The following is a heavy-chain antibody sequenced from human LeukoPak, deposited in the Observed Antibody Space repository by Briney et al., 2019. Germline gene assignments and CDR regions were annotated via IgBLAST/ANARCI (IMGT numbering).Heavy chain of an antibody. CDR1: GFTFSSYA. V-gene: IGHV3-23*01. CDR2: LSGSGGNT. CDR3: ARDPIYSSSWYYFDY. Sequence: GGSLRLSCAASGFTFSSYAMSWVRQAPGKGLEWVSALSGSGGNTYYADSVKGRFTISRDNSKNTLYLQMKSLRAEDTAVYYCARDPIYSSSWYYFDYWGQGTLVTVSS. D-gene: IGHD6-13*01. J-gene: IGHJ4*02.